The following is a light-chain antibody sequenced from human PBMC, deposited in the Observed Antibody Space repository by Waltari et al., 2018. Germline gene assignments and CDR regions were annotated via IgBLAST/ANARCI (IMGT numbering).Light chain of an antibody. CDR3: GTWDSSLRGV. V-gene: IGLV1-51*01. Sequence: QSVLTQPPSVSAAPGQKVTISCSGSSSNIGNNYVSWYQQLPGTAPKLLIYDNNKRPSGIPDRFSGSKSGPSATLGITGLQTGDEADYYCGTWDSSLRGVFGGGTKLTVL. J-gene: IGLJ3*02. CDR2: DNN. CDR1: SSNIGNNY.